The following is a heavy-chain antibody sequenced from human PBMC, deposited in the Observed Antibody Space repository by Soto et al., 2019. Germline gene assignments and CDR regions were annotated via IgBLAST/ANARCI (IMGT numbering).Heavy chain of an antibody. D-gene: IGHD3-10*01. CDR1: GYAISSGFY. Sequence: SETLSLTCEVSGYAISSGFYWAWIRQPPGKRLEWIGNIYFTGTTSYNPSLKTRVTMSVDTSKNQFSLRLSSVTAADTAVFYCARVRRIGMSGSPGDSWGQGTQVTVSS. V-gene: IGHV4-38-2*01. CDR3: ARVRRIGMSGSPGDS. J-gene: IGHJ4*02. CDR2: IYFTGTT.